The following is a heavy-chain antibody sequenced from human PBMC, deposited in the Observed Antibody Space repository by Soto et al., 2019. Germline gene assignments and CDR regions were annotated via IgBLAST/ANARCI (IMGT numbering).Heavy chain of an antibody. CDR1: GYTFTGYY. D-gene: IGHD2-21*02. V-gene: IGHV1-2*02. Sequence: ASVKVSCKASGYTFTGYYMHWVRQAPGQGLEWMGWINPNSGGTNYAQRFQGRVTMTRDTFISTVYMEVSSLTSDDTAVYYCARDSTKTGVVVVAAVGVWLDPWGQGTLGTVSS. CDR3: ARDSTKTGVVVVAAVGVWLDP. J-gene: IGHJ5*02. CDR2: INPNSGGT.